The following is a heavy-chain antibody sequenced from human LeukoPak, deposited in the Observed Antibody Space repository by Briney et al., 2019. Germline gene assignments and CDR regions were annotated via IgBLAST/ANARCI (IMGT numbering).Heavy chain of an antibody. D-gene: IGHD3-10*01. CDR2: IGGNGDFI. CDR3: AKADGGWGVIIKD. CDR1: GFTFSDYA. Sequence: GGSLRLSCAASGFTFSDYAMSWVRQAPGKGLEWVSAIGGNGDFIYYAEYVKGRFTISRDNSKETLYLQVNSLRAEDTAVYYCAKADGGWGVIIKDWGQGTLVTVSS. V-gene: IGHV3-23*01. J-gene: IGHJ4*02.